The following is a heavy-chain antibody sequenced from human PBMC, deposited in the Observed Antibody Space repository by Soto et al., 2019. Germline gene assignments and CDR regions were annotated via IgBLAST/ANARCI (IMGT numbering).Heavy chain of an antibody. CDR2: IYYSGST. J-gene: IGHJ4*02. Sequence: SETLSLTCTVSGGSISSSSYYWGWIRQPPGKGLEWIVSIYYSGSTYYNPSLKSRVTISVDTSKNQFSLKLSSVTAADTAVYYCARSNGRPFDYWGQGTLVTVSS. CDR3: ARSNGRPFDY. D-gene: IGHD2-8*01. V-gene: IGHV4-39*07. CDR1: GGSISSSSYY.